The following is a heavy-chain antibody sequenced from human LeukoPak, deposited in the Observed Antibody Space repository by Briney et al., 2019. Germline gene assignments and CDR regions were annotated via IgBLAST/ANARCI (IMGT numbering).Heavy chain of an antibody. CDR3: AREYRSSSRDY. Sequence: SETLSLTCTVSGGSISSGPYSWVWIRQPPGKGLEWTGNFYYTGSTNYNPSLKSRLTISVDTSKNQFSLNLNSVTAADTAVYYCAREYRSSSRDYWGQGTLVTVSS. V-gene: IGHV4-39*02. CDR2: FYYTGST. D-gene: IGHD6-6*01. J-gene: IGHJ4*02. CDR1: GGSISSGPYS.